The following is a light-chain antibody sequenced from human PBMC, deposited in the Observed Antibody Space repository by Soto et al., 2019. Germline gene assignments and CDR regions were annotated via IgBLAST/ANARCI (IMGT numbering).Light chain of an antibody. V-gene: IGKV3-15*01. CDR3: QQYNNWPLT. J-gene: IGKJ4*01. CDR2: GAS. Sequence: ERVMTQSPATLSVSPGERATLSCRASQSAGSNLAWYQQKPGQAPRLLIYGASTRATGIPARFSGSGSGTEFTLTISSLQSEDFAVYYCQQYNNWPLTFGGGTKVEIK. CDR1: QSAGSN.